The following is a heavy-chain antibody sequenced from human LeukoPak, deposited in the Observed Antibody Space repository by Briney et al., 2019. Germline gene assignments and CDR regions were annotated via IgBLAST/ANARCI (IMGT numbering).Heavy chain of an antibody. CDR3: AREGSIAAFDY. D-gene: IGHD6-6*01. Sequence: ASVKVSCKASGYTFTSYDINWVRQATGQGLEWMGWMNPNSGNTSYAQKFQGRVTITRNTSISTAYMELSSLRSEDTAVYYCAREGSIAAFDYWGQGTLVTVSS. V-gene: IGHV1-8*03. J-gene: IGHJ4*02. CDR2: MNPNSGNT. CDR1: GYTFTSYD.